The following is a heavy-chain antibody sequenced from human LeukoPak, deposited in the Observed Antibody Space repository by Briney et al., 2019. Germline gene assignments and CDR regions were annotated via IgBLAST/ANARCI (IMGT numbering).Heavy chain of an antibody. V-gene: IGHV4-34*01. Sequence: ASETLSLTCAVYGGSFSNYYWSWIRQPPGKGLEWIGGITHSGSTNYNPSLKNRVTISVDTSKNQFSLKLSSVTAADTAVYYCARDEDAFDLWGQGTMVSVSS. CDR1: GGSFSNYY. CDR2: ITHSGST. CDR3: ARDEDAFDL. J-gene: IGHJ3*01.